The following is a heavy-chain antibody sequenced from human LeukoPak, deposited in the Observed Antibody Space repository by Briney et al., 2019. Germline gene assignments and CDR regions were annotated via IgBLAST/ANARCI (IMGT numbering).Heavy chain of an antibody. J-gene: IGHJ5*02. D-gene: IGHD2/OR15-2a*01. Sequence: GGSLRLSCAASGVIISRYAMSWVRQAPGKGLEWVSAINGRGDNTYYADFVKGRFTISRDNSKSTVYLQMNSLRTEDTAVYYCAKDRVSPGFNWFDPWGQGTLVTVSS. CDR1: GVIISRYA. CDR2: INGRGDNT. V-gene: IGHV3-23*01. CDR3: AKDRVSPGFNWFDP.